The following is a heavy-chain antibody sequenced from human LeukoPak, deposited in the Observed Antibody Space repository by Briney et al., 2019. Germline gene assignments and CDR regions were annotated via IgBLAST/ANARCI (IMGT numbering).Heavy chain of an antibody. D-gene: IGHD3-10*01. CDR1: GYTFTSYA. V-gene: IGHV1-3*01. CDR2: INAGNGNT. CDR3: ARFRGGYGMDV. J-gene: IGHJ6*02. Sequence: ASVKVSCKASGYTFTSYAMHWVRQAPGQRLEWMGWINAGNGNTKYSQKFQGRVTITRNTSISTAYMELSSLRSEDTAVYYCARFRGGYGMDVWGQGTTVTVSS.